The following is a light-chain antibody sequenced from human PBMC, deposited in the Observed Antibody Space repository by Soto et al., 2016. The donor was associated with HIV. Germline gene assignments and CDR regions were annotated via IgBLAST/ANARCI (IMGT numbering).Light chain of an antibody. CDR1: NIGSQS. V-gene: IGLV3-21*02. J-gene: IGLJ2*01. CDR3: QVWDGSSDPSMV. Sequence: SYELAQPPSVSVAPGQTAKITCGGDNIGSQSVHWYQQKPGQAPVLVVYDDTDRPSGIPDRFSGSNSGNTATLTISRVDAGDEADYYCQVWDGSSDPSMVFGGGTKLTVL. CDR2: DDT.